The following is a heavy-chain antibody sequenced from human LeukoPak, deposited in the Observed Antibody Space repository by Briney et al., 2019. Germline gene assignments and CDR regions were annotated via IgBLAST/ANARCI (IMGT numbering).Heavy chain of an antibody. Sequence: SETLSLTCAVYGGSFSGYYWSWIRQPPGKGLEWIGEINHSGSTNYNPSLKSRVTMSVDRSRNQFYLKLSSVTAADTAVYYCARGSDRFDPWARDPWSPSPQ. D-gene: IGHD3-10*01. V-gene: IGHV4-34*10. J-gene: IGHJ5*02. CDR2: INHSGST. CDR1: GGSFSGYY. CDR3: ARGSDRFDP.